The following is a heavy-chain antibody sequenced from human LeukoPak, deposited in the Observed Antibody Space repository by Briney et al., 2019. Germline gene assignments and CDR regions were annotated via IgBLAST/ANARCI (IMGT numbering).Heavy chain of an antibody. CDR2: TYYRSKSYD. J-gene: IGHJ4*02. V-gene: IGHV6-1*01. Sequence: SQTLSLSCALSVVSVSSNNAAWNWIRQPPSRGLEWLGRTYYRSKSYDDYAGSLNGRITISPDTSKNQFSLHLNAVTPEDTAVYYCARDLGNTGWHTFDYWGQGILVTVSS. CDR1: VVSVSSNNAA. D-gene: IGHD6-19*01. CDR3: ARDLGNTGWHTFDY.